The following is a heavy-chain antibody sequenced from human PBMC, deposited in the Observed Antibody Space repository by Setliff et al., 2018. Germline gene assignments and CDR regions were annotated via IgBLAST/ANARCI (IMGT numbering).Heavy chain of an antibody. CDR3: ARRNGEKLDP. CDR2: INHSGST. CDR1: GGSFSGYY. V-gene: IGHV4-34*01. Sequence: PSETLSLICAVYGGSFSGYYWSWIRQPPGKGLEWIGEINHSGSTNYNPSLKSRVTISVDTSKNQFSLKLSSVTAADTAVYYCARRNGEKLDPWGQGTLVTVSS. J-gene: IGHJ5*02.